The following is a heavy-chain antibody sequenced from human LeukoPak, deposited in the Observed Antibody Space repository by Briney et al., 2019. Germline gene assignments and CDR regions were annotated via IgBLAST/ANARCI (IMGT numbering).Heavy chain of an antibody. CDR1: GYTFTGYY. Sequence: ASVKVSCKASGYTFTGYYMHWVRQAPGQGLEWMGWINPNSGGTNYAQKFQGRVTMTRDTSISTAYMELSRLRSDDTAVYYCARVAYDILTGYYAPLGYWGQGTLVTVSS. J-gene: IGHJ4*02. D-gene: IGHD3-9*01. CDR3: ARVAYDILTGYYAPLGY. V-gene: IGHV1-2*02. CDR2: INPNSGGT.